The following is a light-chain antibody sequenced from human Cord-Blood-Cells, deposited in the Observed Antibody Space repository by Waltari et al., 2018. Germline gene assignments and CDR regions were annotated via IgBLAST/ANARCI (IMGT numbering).Light chain of an antibody. CDR1: SSTIGSNT. CDR2: SNN. V-gene: IGLV1-44*01. CDR3: AAWDDSLNGPV. J-gene: IGLJ2*01. Sequence: QSVLTQPPSASGTPGQRVTISCSGSSSTIGSNTVNWYQQLPGTAPKLLIYSNNQRPSGVPDRCSGSKSGTSASLAISGLQSEDEADYYCAAWDDSLNGPVFGGGTKLTVL.